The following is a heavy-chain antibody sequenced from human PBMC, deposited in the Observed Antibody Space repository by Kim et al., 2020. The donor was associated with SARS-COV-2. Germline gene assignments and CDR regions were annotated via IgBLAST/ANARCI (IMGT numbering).Heavy chain of an antibody. CDR3: ARVQRHAVLLWFGERQTADAFDI. J-gene: IGHJ3*02. Sequence: SETLSLTCTVSGGSISSYYWSWIRQPPGKGLEWIGYIYYSGSTNYNPSLKSRVTISVDTSKNQFSLKLSSVTAADTAVYYCARVQRHAVLLWFGERQTADAFDIWGQGTMVTVSS. D-gene: IGHD3-10*01. CDR1: GGSISSYY. CDR2: IYYSGST. V-gene: IGHV4-59*13.